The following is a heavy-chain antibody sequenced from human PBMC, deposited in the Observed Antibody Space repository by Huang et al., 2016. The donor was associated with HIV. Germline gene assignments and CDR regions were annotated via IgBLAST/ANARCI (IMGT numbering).Heavy chain of an antibody. CDR3: TRDGVAPDEEFDY. Sequence: QVQLVQSGAEVKKPGASVKVSCKPSGYTFADYFIHWVRQAPGQGLEWMAWLNPKNGATNYAQKFLGRVTVTGDTSINTAYMELSGLTSDDTANYYCTRDGVAPDEEFDYWGQGTLIIVSS. J-gene: IGHJ4*02. V-gene: IGHV1-2*02. D-gene: IGHD5-12*01. CDR1: GYTFADYF. CDR2: LNPKNGAT.